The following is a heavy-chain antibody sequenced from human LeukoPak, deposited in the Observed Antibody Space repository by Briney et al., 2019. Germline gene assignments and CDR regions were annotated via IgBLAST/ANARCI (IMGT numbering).Heavy chain of an antibody. D-gene: IGHD3-22*01. V-gene: IGHV4-59*08. J-gene: IGHJ3*02. Sequence: SETLSLTCTVSGGSISSYYWSWIRQPPGKGLEWIGYIYYSGSNNYNPSLKNRVTISVDTSKNQFSLKLSSVTAADTAVYYCARSLVGYFAFDIWGQGTMVTVSS. CDR1: GGSISSYY. CDR2: IYYSGSN. CDR3: ARSLVGYFAFDI.